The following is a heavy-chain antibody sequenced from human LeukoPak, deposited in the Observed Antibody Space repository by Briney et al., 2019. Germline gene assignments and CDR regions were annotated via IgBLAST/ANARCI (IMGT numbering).Heavy chain of an antibody. D-gene: IGHD6-13*01. V-gene: IGHV3-11*01. J-gene: IGHJ6*03. Sequence: GGSLRLSCAASGFTFSDYYMSWIRQAPGKGLEWVSYISGSGRTIYYADSVKGRFTISRDNAKNSLYLQMNSLRAEDTAVYYCARATDYGSSRKYYYYYYMDVWGKGTTVTVSS. CDR3: ARATDYGSSRKYYYYYYMDV. CDR1: GFTFSDYY. CDR2: ISGSGRTI.